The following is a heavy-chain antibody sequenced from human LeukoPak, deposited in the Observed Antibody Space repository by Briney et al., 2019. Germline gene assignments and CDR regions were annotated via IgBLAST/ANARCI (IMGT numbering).Heavy chain of an antibody. Sequence: SETLSLTCTVSGGSISGYYWSWIRQPAGEGLEWIGHVDTSGRTNYNSSLMSRVTMPVDTSKNQFSLRLTSVTAADTAVYYCARHWSHSVAQFGRYYWFDPWGQGTLVTVSS. J-gene: IGHJ5*02. CDR1: GGSISGYY. CDR3: ARHWSHSVAQFGRYYWFDP. V-gene: IGHV4-4*07. D-gene: IGHD2-15*01. CDR2: VDTSGRT.